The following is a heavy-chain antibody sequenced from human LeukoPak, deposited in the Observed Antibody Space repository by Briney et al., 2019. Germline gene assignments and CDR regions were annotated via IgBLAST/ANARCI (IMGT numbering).Heavy chain of an antibody. CDR2: IYYSGST. CDR3: ARDFIAVAGPVFLRTRAFDI. V-gene: IGHV4-39*07. D-gene: IGHD6-19*01. CDR1: GGSISSSSYY. J-gene: IGHJ3*02. Sequence: PSETLSLTCTVSGGSISSSSYYWGWLRQPPGKGLEWIGSIYYSGSTYYNPSLKSRVTISVDTSKNQFSLKLSSVTAADTAVYYCARDFIAVAGPVFLRTRAFDIWGQGTMVTVSS.